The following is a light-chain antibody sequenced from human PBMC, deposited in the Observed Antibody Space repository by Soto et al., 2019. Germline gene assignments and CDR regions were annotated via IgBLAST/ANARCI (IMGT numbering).Light chain of an antibody. Sequence: EIVLTQSPGTLSLSPGERAALSCRASQSVGSNYLAWYQQRPGQAPRLVIYGASSRATGIPDRFSGSGSGTDFTLTISRLEHEDFAVYYCQQYDTSPLITFGQGTPLEIK. CDR1: QSVGSNY. J-gene: IGKJ5*01. V-gene: IGKV3-20*01. CDR3: QQYDTSPLIT. CDR2: GAS.